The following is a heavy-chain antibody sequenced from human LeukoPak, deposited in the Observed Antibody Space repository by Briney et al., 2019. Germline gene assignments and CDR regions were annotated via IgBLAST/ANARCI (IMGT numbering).Heavy chain of an antibody. CDR3: ASVAHSHFVSGKYYYDKDV. J-gene: IGHJ6*02. CDR1: GFSVSNNY. D-gene: IGHD3-10*01. V-gene: IGHV3-66*01. Sequence: GGSLRLSCAASGFSVSNNYFSWVRQAPGKGLECVAFMYTEGQTSYADSVKGRFTISRGDSGNTVSLLMVNLRAEDTAVYYCASVAHSHFVSGKYYYDKDVWGQGTTVTVSS. CDR2: MYTEGQT.